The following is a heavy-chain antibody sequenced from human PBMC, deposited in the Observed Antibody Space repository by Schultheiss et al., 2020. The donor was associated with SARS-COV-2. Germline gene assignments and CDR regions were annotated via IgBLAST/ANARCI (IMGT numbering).Heavy chain of an antibody. V-gene: IGHV3-33*08. CDR2: IWYDGSNK. Sequence: GGSLRLSCAASGFTFSSYAMSWVRQAPGKGLEWVAVIWYDGSNKYYADSVKGRFTISRDNSKNTLYLQMNSLRAEDTAVYYCARDLGYCSSTSCYRNAFDIWGQGTMVTVSS. CDR3: ARDLGYCSSTSCYRNAFDI. D-gene: IGHD2-2*03. J-gene: IGHJ3*02. CDR1: GFTFSSYA.